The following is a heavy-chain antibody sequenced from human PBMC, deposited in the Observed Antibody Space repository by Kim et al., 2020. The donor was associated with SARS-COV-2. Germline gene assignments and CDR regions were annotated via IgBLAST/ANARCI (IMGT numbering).Heavy chain of an antibody. V-gene: IGHV1-46*01. CDR2: T. CDR3: TKYSGRNPFDY. Sequence: TNHAPKYQSRVTMTRDTSTSTVYMELSSLRSEDTAVYYCTKYSGRNPFDYWGQGTLVTVSS. J-gene: IGHJ4*02. D-gene: IGHD1-26*01.